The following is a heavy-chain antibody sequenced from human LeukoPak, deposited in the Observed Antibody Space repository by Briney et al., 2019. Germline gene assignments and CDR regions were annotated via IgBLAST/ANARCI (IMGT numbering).Heavy chain of an antibody. V-gene: IGHV4-4*07. Sequence: PSETLSLTCTVSGGSISSYYWSWIRQPAGKGLEWIGRIYTSGSTNYNPSLKSRVTISVDKSKNQFSLKLSSVTAADTAVYYCARVRYSSSPEYFDYWGQGTLVTVSS. J-gene: IGHJ4*02. D-gene: IGHD6-6*01. CDR3: ARVRYSSSPEYFDY. CDR1: GGSISSYY. CDR2: IYTSGST.